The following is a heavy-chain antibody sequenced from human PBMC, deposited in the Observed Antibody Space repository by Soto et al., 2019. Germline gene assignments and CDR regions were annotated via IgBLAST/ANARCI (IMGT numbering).Heavy chain of an antibody. D-gene: IGHD4-17*01. CDR2: ISGSGVSS. J-gene: IGHJ4*02. CDR1: GFTFGTYA. CDR3: GTAETTVTDY. V-gene: IGHV3-23*01. Sequence: GGSLRLSCAASGFTFGTYAMSWVRHTPGKGLDWVSTISGSGVSSYYADSVKGRFAISRDNSKKTLYLQMNSLRVDDTAVYYCGTAETTVTDYWGQGTLVTVSS.